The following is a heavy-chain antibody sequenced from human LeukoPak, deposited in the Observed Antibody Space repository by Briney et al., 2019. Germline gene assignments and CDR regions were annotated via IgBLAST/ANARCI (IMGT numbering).Heavy chain of an antibody. CDR3: ARGGYSSSLRLYY. CDR1: GFTFSSYS. J-gene: IGHJ4*02. D-gene: IGHD6-6*01. CDR2: ISSSSSTI. Sequence: GGSLRLSCAASGFTFSSYSMNWVRQAPGKGLEWVSYISSSSSTIYYADSVKGRFTISRDNAKNSLYLQMNSLRAEDTAVYYCARGGYSSSLRLYYWGRGTLVTVSS. V-gene: IGHV3-48*04.